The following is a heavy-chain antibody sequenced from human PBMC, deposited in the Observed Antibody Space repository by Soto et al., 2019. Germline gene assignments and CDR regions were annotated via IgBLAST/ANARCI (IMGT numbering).Heavy chain of an antibody. J-gene: IGHJ4*02. CDR3: ARRTPAISISDH. Sequence: QLQLQESGPGLVKPSETLSLTCTVSGGSISSSSYYWGWIRQPPGKGLEWIGSIYYSGSTYYNPSLKSRVTISVDTSKNQFSLKLSSVTAADTAVYYCARRTPAISISDHWGQGTLVTVSS. D-gene: IGHD2-15*01. CDR2: IYYSGST. CDR1: GGSISSSSYY. V-gene: IGHV4-39*01.